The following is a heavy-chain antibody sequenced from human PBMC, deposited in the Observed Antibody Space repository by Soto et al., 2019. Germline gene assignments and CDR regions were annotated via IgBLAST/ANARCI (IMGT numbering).Heavy chain of an antibody. J-gene: IGHJ6*02. D-gene: IGHD7-27*01. Sequence: LSLTCIVSGDSVTSGSYYWTWLRQPPGKGLEWIGYISYTGRTKYNPSLQSRVTISVDTSKNDFSLNLSSVTAADTAVYFCAREWGLLPYYVMNVWGHGNAVTVSS. CDR2: ISYTGRT. V-gene: IGHV4-61*03. CDR1: GDSVTSGSYY. CDR3: AREWGLLPYYVMNV.